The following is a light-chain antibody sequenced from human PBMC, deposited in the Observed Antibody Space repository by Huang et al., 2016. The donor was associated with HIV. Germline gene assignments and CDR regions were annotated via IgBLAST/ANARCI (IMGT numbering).Light chain of an antibody. CDR1: QSVSSY. CDR2: DAS. V-gene: IGKV3-11*01. Sequence: EIVLTQSPATLSLSPGERATLSCRASQSVSSYLAWYQQKPGQAPRLLIYDASNRATGIPARFSCSGSGTDFTLTISSLEPEDFAVYYCQQRSNWHTFGQGTKLEIK. CDR3: QQRSNWHT. J-gene: IGKJ2*01.